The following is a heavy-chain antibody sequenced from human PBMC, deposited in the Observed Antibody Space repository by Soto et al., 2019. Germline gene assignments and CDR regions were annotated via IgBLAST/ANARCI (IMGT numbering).Heavy chain of an antibody. CDR2: INHSGST. Sequence: TSETLSLTCAVYGGSFSGYYWSWIRQPPGKGLEWIGEINHSGSTNYNPSLKSRVTISVDTSKNQFSLKLSSVTAADTAVYYCARGEVRELLSASVFDYWGQGTLVTVSS. V-gene: IGHV4-34*01. D-gene: IGHD1-26*01. J-gene: IGHJ4*02. CDR3: ARGEVRELLSASVFDY. CDR1: GGSFSGYY.